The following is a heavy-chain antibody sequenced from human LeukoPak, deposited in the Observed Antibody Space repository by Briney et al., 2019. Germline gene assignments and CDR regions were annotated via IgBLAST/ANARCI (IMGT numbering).Heavy chain of an antibody. CDR3: AGSALFYFDY. Sequence: PSETLSLTCAVYGASFSDYYWSFIRQPPGKGLEWIGEIHHSGNTNYNPSLKSRVTISVDTSKNQFSLKLSSVTAADTAVYYCAGSALFYFDYWGQGTLVTVSS. V-gene: IGHV4-34*01. CDR2: IHHSGNT. D-gene: IGHD1-26*01. J-gene: IGHJ4*02. CDR1: GASFSDYY.